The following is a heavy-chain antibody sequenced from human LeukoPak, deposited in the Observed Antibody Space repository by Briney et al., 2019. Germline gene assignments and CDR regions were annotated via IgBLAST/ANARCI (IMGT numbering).Heavy chain of an antibody. CDR2: IQYDGSEK. Sequence: PGGSLRLSCAVSGFTFSSYGMHWVRQAPGKGLEGGAFIQYDGSEKYYADSVKGRFTMSRDNSKNTLYLQMNSPRTEDTAVYYCVKDEARWLHHGFDYWGQGTLVTVSS. D-gene: IGHD5-24*01. CDR3: VKDEARWLHHGFDY. V-gene: IGHV3-30*02. J-gene: IGHJ4*02. CDR1: GFTFSSYG.